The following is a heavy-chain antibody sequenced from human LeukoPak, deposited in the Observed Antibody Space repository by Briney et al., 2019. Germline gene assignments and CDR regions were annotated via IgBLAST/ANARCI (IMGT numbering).Heavy chain of an antibody. CDR2: ISYDGSNK. Sequence: GGSLRLSCAASGFTFSSYAMHWVRQAPGKGLEWVAVISYDGSNKYYADSVKGRFTISRDNSKNTLYLQMNSLRAEDTAVYYCARDRGDYDFWSGKEFDYWGQGTLVTVSS. CDR1: GFTFSSYA. CDR3: ARDRGDYDFWSGKEFDY. D-gene: IGHD3-3*01. V-gene: IGHV3-30-3*01. J-gene: IGHJ4*02.